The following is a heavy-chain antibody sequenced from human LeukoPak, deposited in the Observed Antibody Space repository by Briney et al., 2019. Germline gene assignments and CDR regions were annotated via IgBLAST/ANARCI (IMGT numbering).Heavy chain of an antibody. CDR1: GYTFTSYG. CDR3: ARTPNYYDSSGYGRGDYYYMDV. CDR2: ISAYSGNT. Sequence: ASVKVSCKASGYTFTSYGISWVRQAPGQGLEWMGWISAYSGNTNYAQKLQGRVTMTTDTSTSTAYMELRSLRSDDTAVYYCARTPNYYDSSGYGRGDYYYMDVWGKGTTVTVSS. J-gene: IGHJ6*03. V-gene: IGHV1-18*01. D-gene: IGHD3-22*01.